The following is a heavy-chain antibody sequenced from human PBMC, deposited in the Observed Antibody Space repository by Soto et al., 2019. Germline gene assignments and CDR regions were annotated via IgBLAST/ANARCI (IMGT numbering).Heavy chain of an antibody. CDR1: GDVFRSYG. J-gene: IGHJ6*02. CDR3: ARVRSFNGSCHTADYGMDV. V-gene: IGHV1-69*13. CDR2: IIPIYGTT. Sequence: SVKVSCKASGDVFRSYGINWVRQAPGQGLEWMGGIIPIYGTTNYAQKFQGRVTITADESTDTVYMELSRLRSEDTAVYFCARVRSFNGSCHTADYGMDVWGQGPMVTV. D-gene: IGHD5-18*01.